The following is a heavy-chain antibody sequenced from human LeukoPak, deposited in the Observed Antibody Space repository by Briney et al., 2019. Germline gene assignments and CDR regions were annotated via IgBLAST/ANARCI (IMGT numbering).Heavy chain of an antibody. CDR1: GYRFTNYW. CDR3: ARHRGGDGYGDY. Sequence: GESLKISCQGSGYRFTNYWIGWVRQMPGKGLEYMGIIQPGDSDTRYSPSFQGQVTISADKSISTAYLQWSSLKASDTAMYYCARHRGGDGYGDYWGQGTLVTVSS. V-gene: IGHV5-51*01. D-gene: IGHD5-24*01. J-gene: IGHJ4*02. CDR2: IQPGDSDT.